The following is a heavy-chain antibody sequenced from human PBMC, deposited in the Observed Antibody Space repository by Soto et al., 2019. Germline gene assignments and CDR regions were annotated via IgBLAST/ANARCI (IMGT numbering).Heavy chain of an antibody. D-gene: IGHD3-22*01. CDR3: ATLPNYYDSSGSFAGRSIPYYYYYGMDV. J-gene: IGHJ6*02. CDR2: ISAYNGNT. V-gene: IGHV1-18*01. CDR1: GYTFTSYG. Sequence: ASVKVSCKASGYTFTSYGISWVRQAPGQGLEWMGWISAYNGNTNYAQKLQGRVTMTTDTSTSTAYMELRSLRSDDTAVYYCATLPNYYDSSGSFAGRSIPYYYYYGMDVWGQGTTVTVSS.